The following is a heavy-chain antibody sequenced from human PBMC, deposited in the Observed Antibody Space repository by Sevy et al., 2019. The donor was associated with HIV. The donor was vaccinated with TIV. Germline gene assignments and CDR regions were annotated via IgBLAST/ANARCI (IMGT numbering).Heavy chain of an antibody. V-gene: IGHV3-23*01. D-gene: IGHD2-2*01. CDR1: GFTFNNYV. CDR2: ISHGGGTT. J-gene: IGHJ4*02. Sequence: GGSLRLSCAASGFTFNNYVMNWVRQAPGKGLEWVSVISHGGGTTYYADSVKGRFTISRDDSKDTVYLGMNSLRAEDTAVYYCARRYLPSAPPALDYWGQGTLVTVSS. CDR3: ARRYLPSAPPALDY.